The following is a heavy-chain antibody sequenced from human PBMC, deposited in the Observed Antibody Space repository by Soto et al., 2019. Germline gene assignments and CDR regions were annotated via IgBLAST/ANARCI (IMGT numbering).Heavy chain of an antibody. CDR2: VSPDGRTA. CDR3: ADSWLTTSY. D-gene: IGHD3-10*01. Sequence: GGSLRLSCAVSGFTFGNYWMHWVRQAPGKGLVWVSRVSPDGRTATYADSVKGRFTISRDNAKSTLYLQMNSLRAEDTAVYYCADSWLTTSYWGRGTLVTVSS. J-gene: IGHJ4*02. CDR1: GFTFGNYW. V-gene: IGHV3-74*01.